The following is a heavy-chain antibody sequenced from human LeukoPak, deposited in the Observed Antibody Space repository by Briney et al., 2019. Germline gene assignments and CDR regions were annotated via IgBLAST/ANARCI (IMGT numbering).Heavy chain of an antibody. J-gene: IGHJ6*02. CDR1: GFTFNNFG. CDR3: ARDCGGSCYSGQTYFSYYYYGMDV. V-gene: IGHV3-33*01. CDR2: IWYDGSKK. Sequence: GRSLRLSCAASGFTFNNFGIHWVRQAPGKGLEWVAVIWYDGSKKYYADSVKGRFTISRDDSKNTVYLQMNSLRAEDTAVYYCARDCGGSCYSGQTYFSYYYYGMDVWGQGTTVTVSS. D-gene: IGHD2-15*01.